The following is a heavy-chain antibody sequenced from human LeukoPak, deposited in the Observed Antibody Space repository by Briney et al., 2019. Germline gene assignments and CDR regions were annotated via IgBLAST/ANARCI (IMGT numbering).Heavy chain of an antibody. CDR3: ARDSPQLWFGELWGRESAALGYYYYGMDV. CDR1: GYTFTSYG. Sequence: GASVKASCKASGYTFTSYGISWVRQAPGQGLEWMGWISAYNGNTNYAQKLQGRVTMTTDTSTSTAYMELRSLRSDDTAVYYCARDSPQLWFGELWGRESAALGYYYYGMDVWGQGTTVTVSS. V-gene: IGHV1-18*01. J-gene: IGHJ6*02. CDR2: ISAYNGNT. D-gene: IGHD3-10*01.